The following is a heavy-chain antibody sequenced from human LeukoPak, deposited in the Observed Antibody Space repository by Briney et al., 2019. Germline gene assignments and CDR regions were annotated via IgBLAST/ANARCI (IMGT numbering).Heavy chain of an antibody. CDR3: ARGEGAVVISWFDP. V-gene: IGHV1-69*01. CDR1: GGTFSSYA. Sequence: GSSVKVSCKASGGTFSSYAISWVRQAPGQGLEWMGGIIPIFGTANYAQKFRGRVTITADESTSTAYMELSSLRSEDTAVYYCARGEGAVVISWFDPWGQGTLVTVSS. CDR2: IIPIFGTA. D-gene: IGHD3-22*01. J-gene: IGHJ5*02.